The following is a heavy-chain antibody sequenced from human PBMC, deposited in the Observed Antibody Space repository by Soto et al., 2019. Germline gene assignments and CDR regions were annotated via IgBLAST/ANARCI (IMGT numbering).Heavy chain of an antibody. CDR2: ISGSGGST. V-gene: IGHV3-23*01. CDR3: AKEDDDVLYAIIAPFDY. CDR1: GFTFSSYA. J-gene: IGHJ4*02. Sequence: GGSLRLSCAASGFTFSSYAMSWVRQAPGKGLEWVSAISGSGGSTYYADSVKGRFTISRDNSKNTLYLQMNSLRAEDTAVYYCAKEDDDVLYAIIAPFDYWGQGTLVTVSS. D-gene: IGHD2-8*01.